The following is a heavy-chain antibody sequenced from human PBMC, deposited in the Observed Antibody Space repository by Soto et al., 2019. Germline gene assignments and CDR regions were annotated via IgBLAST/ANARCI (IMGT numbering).Heavy chain of an antibody. CDR3: ASGNSDYYYYGLDV. CDR1: GASVSSGSYY. CDR2: IYYSGST. Sequence: QVQLQESGPGLVKPSETLSLTCTVSGASVSSGSYYWSWIRQPPGKGLEWIVYIYYSGSTNSNPSLKRRVSIAVDTSKNQFSLKVSSVTAADTAVYYCASGNSDYYYYGLDVWGQGTTVVVSS. D-gene: IGHD1-1*01. J-gene: IGHJ6*02. V-gene: IGHV4-61*01.